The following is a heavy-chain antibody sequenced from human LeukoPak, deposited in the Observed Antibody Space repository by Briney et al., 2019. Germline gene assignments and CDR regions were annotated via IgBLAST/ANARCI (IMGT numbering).Heavy chain of an antibody. CDR3: ARDENGYVWGSFRA. Sequence: SETLSLTCDVYGGSFSGCYWSWIRQPPGKGLDWIGEINHSGSTNYNPSLKSRVTISLDTSKNQFSLKLSSVTAADTAVYYCARDENGYVWGSFRAWGQGTLVTVSS. J-gene: IGHJ5*02. CDR2: INHSGST. V-gene: IGHV4-34*01. CDR1: GGSFSGCY. D-gene: IGHD3-16*02.